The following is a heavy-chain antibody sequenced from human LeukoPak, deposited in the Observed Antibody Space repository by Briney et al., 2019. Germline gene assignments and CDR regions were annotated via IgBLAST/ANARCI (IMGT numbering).Heavy chain of an antibody. J-gene: IGHJ4*02. CDR1: GYTFTGYY. D-gene: IGHD6-19*01. V-gene: IGHV1-2*02. Sequence: GASVKVSCKASGYTFTGYYMHWVRQAPGQGLEWMGWINPNSGGTNYAQKFQGRVTISRDTSASTAYMELSSLRSEDMAVYYCARAVKYRSGPLTDLLPYSFDSWGQGTLVTVSS. CDR2: INPNSGGT. CDR3: ARAVKYRSGPLTDLLPYSFDS.